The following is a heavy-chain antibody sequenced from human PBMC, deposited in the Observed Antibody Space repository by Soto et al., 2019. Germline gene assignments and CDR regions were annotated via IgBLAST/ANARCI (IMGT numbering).Heavy chain of an antibody. D-gene: IGHD3-10*01. V-gene: IGHV4-59*08. CDR2: IYYSGST. J-gene: IGHJ4*02. Sequence: PSETLSLTCTVSGGSISSYYWSWIRQPPGKGLEWIGYIYYSGSTNYNPSLKSRVTISVDTSKNQFSLKLSSVTAADTAVYYCARDGDFMVRGVIYYWGQGTLVTVSS. CDR1: GGSISSYY. CDR3: ARDGDFMVRGVIYY.